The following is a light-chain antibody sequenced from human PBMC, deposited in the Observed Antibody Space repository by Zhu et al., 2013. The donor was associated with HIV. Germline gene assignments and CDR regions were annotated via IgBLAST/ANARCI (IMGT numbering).Light chain of an antibody. CDR2: GNS. CDR3: AAWDVRESAYV. V-gene: IGLV1-40*01. CDR1: SSNIGAGYD. Sequence: QSVLTQPPSVSGAPGQRVTISCTGISSNIGAGYDVHWYQHLPGTAPKLLIFGNSNRPSGVPDRFSGSKSGTSASLAITGLQAEDEADYYCAAWDVRESAYVIGTGTKVTVL. J-gene: IGLJ1*01.